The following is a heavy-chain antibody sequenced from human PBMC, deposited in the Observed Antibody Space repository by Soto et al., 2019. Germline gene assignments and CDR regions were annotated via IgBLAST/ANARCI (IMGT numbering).Heavy chain of an antibody. D-gene: IGHD3-16*01. CDR1: GFTFSRYW. V-gene: IGHV3-74*01. J-gene: IGHJ6*02. Sequence: EVQLVESGGGLVQPGGSLRLSCAASGFTFSRYWMHWVRQAPGKGLVWVSRISSYGSDTHYADSVKGRFTISRDNAKNTLYLQMNSLRADDTAVYYCASNYAYAEGYYWYGIDVWGQGTTVTVSS. CDR3: ASNYAYAEGYYWYGIDV. CDR2: ISSYGSDT.